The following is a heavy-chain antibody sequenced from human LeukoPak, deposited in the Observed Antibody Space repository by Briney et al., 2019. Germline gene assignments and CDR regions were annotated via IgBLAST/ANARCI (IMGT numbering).Heavy chain of an antibody. D-gene: IGHD4-17*01. CDR1: GGSISSGGYS. CDR3: ARDTYGDLDY. J-gene: IGHJ4*02. CDR2: IYHSGST. Sequence: SETLSLTCAVSGGSISSGGYSWSWIRQPPGKGLEWIGYIYHSGSTYYNPSLKSRVTISVDRSKNQSSLKLSSVTAADTAMYYCARDTYGDLDYWGQGTLVTVSS. V-gene: IGHV4-30-2*01.